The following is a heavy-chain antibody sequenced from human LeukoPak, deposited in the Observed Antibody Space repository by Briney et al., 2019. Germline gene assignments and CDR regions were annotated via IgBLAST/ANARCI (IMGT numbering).Heavy chain of an antibody. V-gene: IGHV3-23*01. D-gene: IGHD3-10*01. CDR3: AKDDYGYWFDP. CDR1: GFTFSSYA. CDR2: ISGSGGST. Sequence: GGSLRLSCAASGFTFSSYAMSWVRQAPGKGLEWVSAISGSGGSTYYADSVKGRFTISRDNSKNTLYVQLNSLIAEDTAVYYCAKDDYGYWFDPWGQGTRVTVSS. J-gene: IGHJ5*02.